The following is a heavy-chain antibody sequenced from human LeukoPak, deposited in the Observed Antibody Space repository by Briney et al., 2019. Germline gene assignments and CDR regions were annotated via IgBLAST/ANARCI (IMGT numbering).Heavy chain of an antibody. CDR3: AKDRGYSGYECLTDY. D-gene: IGHD5-12*01. CDR2: VSGGGGST. CDR1: AFTFSSYG. J-gene: IGHJ4*02. Sequence: GWSMRLSCAASAFTFSSYGMSWVRQAPGKGLEWVSGVSGGGGSTYYADSVKGRYTISRDNSKNRLYLQMKSLRVEDTAVYYCAKDRGYSGYECLTDYWGQGTLVTVSS. V-gene: IGHV3-23*01.